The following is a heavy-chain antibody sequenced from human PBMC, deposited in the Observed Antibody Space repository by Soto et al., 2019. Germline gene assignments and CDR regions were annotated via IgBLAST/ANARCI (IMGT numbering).Heavy chain of an antibody. Sequence: EVQLLESGGGLVQPGGSLRLSCAASGFTFSSYAMSWVRQAPGKGLEWVSAISGSGGSTYYADSVKGRFTISRDNSKNTLYLKMTSLRAEDTAVYYCAKDMEVVGATIFDSWGQGTLVTVSS. V-gene: IGHV3-23*01. CDR3: AKDMEVVGATIFDS. CDR2: ISGSGGST. J-gene: IGHJ4*02. D-gene: IGHD1-26*01. CDR1: GFTFSSYA.